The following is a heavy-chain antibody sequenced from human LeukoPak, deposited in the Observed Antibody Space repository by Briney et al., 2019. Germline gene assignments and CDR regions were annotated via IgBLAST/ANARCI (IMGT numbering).Heavy chain of an antibody. D-gene: IGHD1-14*01. Sequence: GGSLRLSCAASTFTFSNYWMSWVRQAPGKGLEWVANIKQDGSEKYYVDSVKGRFTISRDNAKTSLYLQMNSLRAEDTAVYYCARDVLAAGATGTFDIWGQGTMVTVSS. J-gene: IGHJ3*02. CDR2: IKQDGSEK. V-gene: IGHV3-7*03. CDR3: ARDVLAAGATGTFDI. CDR1: TFTFSNYW.